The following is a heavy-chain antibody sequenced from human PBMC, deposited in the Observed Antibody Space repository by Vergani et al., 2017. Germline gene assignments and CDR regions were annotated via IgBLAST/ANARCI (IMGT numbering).Heavy chain of an antibody. CDR2: ISYDGSNK. V-gene: IGHV3-30*03. Sequence: QVQLVESGGGVVQPGRSLRLSCAASGFTFSSYGMHWVRQAPGKGLEWVAVISYDGSNKYYADSVKGRFTISRDNAKNSLYLQMNSLRAEDTAVYYCASVGATREAFDIWGQGTMVTVSS. J-gene: IGHJ3*02. CDR1: GFTFSSYG. D-gene: IGHD1-26*01. CDR3: ASVGATREAFDI.